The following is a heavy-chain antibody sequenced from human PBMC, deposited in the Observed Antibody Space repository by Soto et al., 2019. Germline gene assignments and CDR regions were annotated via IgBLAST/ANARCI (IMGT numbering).Heavy chain of an antibody. Sequence: ASVKVSCKASGYTFTSYYTHWVRQAPGQGLEWMGIINPSGGSTSYAQKFQGRVTMTRDTSTSTVYMELSSLRSEDTAVYYCALSDAAGYYYMDVWGKGTTVTVSS. CDR1: GYTFTSYY. J-gene: IGHJ6*03. D-gene: IGHD6-19*01. CDR3: ALSDAAGYYYMDV. V-gene: IGHV1-46*01. CDR2: INPSGGST.